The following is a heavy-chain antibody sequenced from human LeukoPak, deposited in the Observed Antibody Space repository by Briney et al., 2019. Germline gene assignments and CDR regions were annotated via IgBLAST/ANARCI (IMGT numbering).Heavy chain of an antibody. J-gene: IGHJ4*02. CDR2: INRDATFT. V-gene: IGHV3-48*02. CDR3: ARDLDWAFDY. Sequence: PGGSLRLSCAASGFTFSTYAVNWVRQAPGKGLEFVAHINRDATFTSYADPVRGRFTISRDNADNSLFLQMSSLRDGDAAVYYCARDLDWAFDYWGQGTLVAVSS. CDR1: GFTFSTYA. D-gene: IGHD3-3*01.